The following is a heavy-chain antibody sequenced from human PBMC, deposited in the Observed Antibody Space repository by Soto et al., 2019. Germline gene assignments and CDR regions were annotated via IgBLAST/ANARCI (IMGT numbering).Heavy chain of an antibody. Sequence: GSLRLSCAAXGLTISGKKYVAWVRQAPGKGLEWVSGLYDVDGSFYADSVRGRFTTSSDSSKTTVYLQMNDLRPDDTAVYYCATWHEREHAYDVWGQGTTVTVSS. CDR2: LYDVDGS. CDR1: GLTISGKKY. J-gene: IGHJ3*01. CDR3: ATWHEREHAYDV. D-gene: IGHD1-1*01. V-gene: IGHV3-53*01.